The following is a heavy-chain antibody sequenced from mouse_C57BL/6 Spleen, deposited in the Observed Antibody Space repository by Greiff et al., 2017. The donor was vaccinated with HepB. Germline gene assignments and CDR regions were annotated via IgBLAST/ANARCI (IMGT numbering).Heavy chain of an antibody. CDR2: ISYSGST. CDR1: GYSITSGYD. J-gene: IGHJ3*01. V-gene: IGHV3-1*01. Sequence: EVKLVESGPGMVKPSQSLSLTCTVTGYSITSGYDWHLIRHFPGNKLEWMGYISYSGSTNYNPSLKSRITITHNTSTNQCFLKLNTVTTEDTATYYGACGGYGNRNYGWFAYWGQGTLVTVSA. CDR3: ACGGYGNRNYGWFAY. D-gene: IGHD2-5*01.